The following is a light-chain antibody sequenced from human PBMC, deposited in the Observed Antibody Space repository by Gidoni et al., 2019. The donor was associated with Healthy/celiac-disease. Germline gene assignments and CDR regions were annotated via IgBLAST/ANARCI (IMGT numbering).Light chain of an antibody. Sequence: DFVMTQSPDSLAVSLGERATINCKSSQSILYTSNNKNHLAWYQQKPGQPPKLLFYWASTRESGVPDIFSGSGSGTDFTLTISSLQAEDVAVYYCQQYYSTPYTFGQGTKLEIK. CDR1: QSILYTSNNKNH. CDR3: QQYYSTPYT. CDR2: WAS. V-gene: IGKV4-1*01. J-gene: IGKJ2*01.